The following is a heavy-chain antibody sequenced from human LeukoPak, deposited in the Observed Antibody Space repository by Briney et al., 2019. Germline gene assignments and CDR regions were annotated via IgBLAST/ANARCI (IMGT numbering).Heavy chain of an antibody. CDR1: GFTFSSYS. Sequence: PGGSLRLSCAASGFTFSSYSMNWVRQAPGKGLEWVSYISSSSSTIYYADSVKGRFTISRDNTKNSLYLQMNSLRAEDTAVYYCAREVSRYDSSGYYPDYWGQGTLVTVSS. CDR3: AREVSRYDSSGYYPDY. D-gene: IGHD3-22*01. J-gene: IGHJ4*02. V-gene: IGHV3-48*04. CDR2: ISSSSSTI.